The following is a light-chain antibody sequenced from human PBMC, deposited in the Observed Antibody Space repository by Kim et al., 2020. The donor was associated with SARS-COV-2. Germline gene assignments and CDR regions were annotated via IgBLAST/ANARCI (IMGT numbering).Light chain of an antibody. Sequence: GQSITISCTVTSSAVGVYNYVAWYQQHPGKAPKLMIYDVSNRPSGVSNRFSGSKSGNTASLTISGLQAEDEADYYCSSYTSSSNWVFGGGTQLTVL. CDR3: SSYTSSSNWV. CDR1: SSAVGVYNY. J-gene: IGLJ3*02. CDR2: DVS. V-gene: IGLV2-14*03.